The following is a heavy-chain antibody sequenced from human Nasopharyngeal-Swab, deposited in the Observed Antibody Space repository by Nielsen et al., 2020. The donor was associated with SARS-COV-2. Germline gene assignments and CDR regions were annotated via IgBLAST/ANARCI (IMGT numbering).Heavy chain of an antibody. CDR2: IWYDGSNK. V-gene: IGHV3-33*01. J-gene: IGHJ4*02. CDR1: GFTFSSYG. CDR3: ARDLRCSSTSCYDEAAY. D-gene: IGHD2-2*01. Sequence: GESLKISCAASGFTFSSYGMHWVRQASGKGLEWVAVIWYDGSNKYYADSVKGRFTISRDNSKNTLYLQMNSLRAEDTAVYYCARDLRCSSTSCYDEAAYWGQGTLVTVSS.